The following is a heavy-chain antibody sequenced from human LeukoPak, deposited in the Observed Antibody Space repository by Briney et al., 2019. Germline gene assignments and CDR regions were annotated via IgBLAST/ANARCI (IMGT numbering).Heavy chain of an antibody. CDR2: ISSSGSTI. J-gene: IGHJ4*02. CDR3: ARDRRRGFGEFGDAY. D-gene: IGHD3-10*01. Sequence: GGSLRLSCAASGFTFSDYYMSWIRQAPGKGLEWVSCISSSGSTIYYADSVKGRFTISRDNAKNSLYLQMNSLRAEDTAVYYCARDRRRGFGEFGDAYWGQGTLVTVSS. CDR1: GFTFSDYY. V-gene: IGHV3-11*01.